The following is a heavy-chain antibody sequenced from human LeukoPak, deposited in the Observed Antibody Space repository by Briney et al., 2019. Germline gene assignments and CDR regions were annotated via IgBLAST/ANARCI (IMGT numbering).Heavy chain of an antibody. V-gene: IGHV3-9*01. CDR1: GFTFDDYA. J-gene: IGHJ4*02. CDR3: AKIGTNCSGGSCYSVSSDY. D-gene: IGHD2-15*01. CDR2: ISWNSGSI. Sequence: PGRSLRLSCAASGFTFDDYAMHWVRQAPGKGLEWVSGISWNSGSIGYADSVKGRFTISRDNAKNSLYLQMNSLRAEDTAVYYCAKIGTNCSGGSCYSVSSDYWGQGTLVTVSS.